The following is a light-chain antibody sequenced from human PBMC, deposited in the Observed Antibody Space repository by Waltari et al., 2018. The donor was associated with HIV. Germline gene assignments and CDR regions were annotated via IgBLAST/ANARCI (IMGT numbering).Light chain of an antibody. V-gene: IGLV1-47*01. J-gene: IGLJ2*01. CDR2: RNN. CDR1: TSNIGSND. CDR3: VAWDDSLRGVV. Sequence: SVLTQPPSASGTPGQRVTIPCSGSTSNIGSNDVSWYQHLPGAAPKLLIHRNNQRPSGVPDRFSGSTSGTSASLAISGLRSEDEADYYCVAWDDSLRGVVFGGGTKVAAL.